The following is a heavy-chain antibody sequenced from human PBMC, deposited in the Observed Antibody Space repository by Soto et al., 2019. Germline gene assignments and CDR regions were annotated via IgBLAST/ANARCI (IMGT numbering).Heavy chain of an antibody. V-gene: IGHV5-10-1*01. Sequence: GASLKISCKGSGYSFTSYWISWVRQMPGKGLEWMGRIDPSDSYTNYSPSFQGHVTISADKSISTAYLQWSSLKASDTAMYYCAIQCTSCSPGHNWFDSWGQGTLVTVS. CDR1: GYSFTSYW. J-gene: IGHJ5*01. D-gene: IGHD2-2*01. CDR2: IDPSDSYT. CDR3: AIQCTSCSPGHNWFDS.